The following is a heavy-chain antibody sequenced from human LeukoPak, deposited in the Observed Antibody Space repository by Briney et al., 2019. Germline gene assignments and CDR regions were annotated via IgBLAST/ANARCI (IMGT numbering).Heavy chain of an antibody. CDR3: ARWYSSGWAFDY. CDR1: GGTISSYY. CDR2: FHSSGST. V-gene: IGHV4-59*08. Sequence: PSETLSLTCTVSGGTISSYYWNWIRQPPGKGLEWIGYFHSSGSTKYNPSLKSRVTISVDTSKNQFSLKLSSVTAADTAVYYCARWYSSGWAFDYWGQGTLVTVSS. D-gene: IGHD6-19*01. J-gene: IGHJ4*02.